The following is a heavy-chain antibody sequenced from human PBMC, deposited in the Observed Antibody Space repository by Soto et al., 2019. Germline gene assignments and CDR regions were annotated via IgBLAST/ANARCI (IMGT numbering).Heavy chain of an antibody. CDR1: GYTFTSYG. V-gene: IGHV1-18*01. CDR2: ISAYNGNT. D-gene: IGHD6-13*01. CDR3: AREVAADGTFREDVFDI. Sequence: ASVKVSCKASGYTFTSYGITWVRQAPGQGLEWMGWISAYNGNTKYAQKLQGRVTMTTDTSTSTAYMELRSLRSDDTAVYYCAREVAADGTFREDVFDIWGQGTLVTVSS. J-gene: IGHJ3*02.